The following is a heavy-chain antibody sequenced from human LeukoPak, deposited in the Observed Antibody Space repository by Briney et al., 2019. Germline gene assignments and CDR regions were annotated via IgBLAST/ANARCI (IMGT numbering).Heavy chain of an antibody. CDR2: IHPSGGTT. Sequence: GASVKVSCKASGYTFTNFYLHWVRQAPGQGLEWMGIIHPSGGTTSYAQKFQGRVTLTRDTSTSTVYMEVNSLRSEDTAVYYCARDSSNSIDYWGQGTLVFVSS. D-gene: IGHD1-1*01. CDR1: GYTFTNFY. V-gene: IGHV1-46*01. CDR3: ARDSSNSIDY. J-gene: IGHJ4*02.